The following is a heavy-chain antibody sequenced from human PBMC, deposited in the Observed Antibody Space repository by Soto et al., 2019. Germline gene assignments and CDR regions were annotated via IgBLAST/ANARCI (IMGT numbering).Heavy chain of an antibody. CDR3: TRSIIGTTSSDY. J-gene: IGHJ4*02. Sequence: EVQLVESGGGLVKPGGSLRLSCAGSGFTFSDYYIDWVRQAPGKGLEWVGRSRDKGNSYSTDYAASVKGRFTVSRDASKNSLYLQMTSLKTDDTAIYYCTRSIIGTTSSDYWGQGTLVTVSS. CDR1: GFTFSDYY. CDR2: SRDKGNSYST. V-gene: IGHV3-72*01. D-gene: IGHD1-7*01.